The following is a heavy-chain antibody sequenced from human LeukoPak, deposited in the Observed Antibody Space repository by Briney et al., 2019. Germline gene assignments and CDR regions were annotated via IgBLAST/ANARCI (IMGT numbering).Heavy chain of an antibody. J-gene: IGHJ4*02. V-gene: IGHV3-30*04. Sequence: GGSLRLSCAASGFTFSLYTMHWVRQAPGKGLEWVAVISYDGSDKYYADSVKGRFTISRDNSKNTLFLQMNSLRAEDTAVYFCARDVGGGDTLDYWGQGTLVTVSS. D-gene: IGHD2-21*02. CDR3: ARDVGGGDTLDY. CDR2: ISYDGSDK. CDR1: GFTFSLYT.